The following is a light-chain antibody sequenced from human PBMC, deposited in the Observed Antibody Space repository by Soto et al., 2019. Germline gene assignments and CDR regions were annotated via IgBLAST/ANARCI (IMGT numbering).Light chain of an antibody. CDR1: QSISSR. J-gene: IGKJ1*01. Sequence: DLQMTQSPSTLSASEGDRVSISCRASQSISSRLAWHQQKPGKAPKLLIYDASSLESGVPSRVSGSGSGTEFTLTISSLQPDDFATYYCQQYQSYSRTCGEGTK. CDR2: DAS. CDR3: QQYQSYSRT. V-gene: IGKV1-5*01.